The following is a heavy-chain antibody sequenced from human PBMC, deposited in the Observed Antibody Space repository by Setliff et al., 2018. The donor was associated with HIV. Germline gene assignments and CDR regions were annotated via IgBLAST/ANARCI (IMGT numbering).Heavy chain of an antibody. J-gene: IGHJ1*01. V-gene: IGHV3-66*02. CDR3: AAGLFKGDYRPEYFPL. D-gene: IGHD4-17*01. CDR2: IYSGGST. Sequence: GGSLRLACVASGFTVISKSMSWVRQAPGKGLEWVSVIYSGGSTYYADSVKGRSTISRDNSKNTLDLQMNSLTPEDTAVYYCAAGLFKGDYRPEYFPLWGQGTLVTVSS. CDR1: GFTVISKS.